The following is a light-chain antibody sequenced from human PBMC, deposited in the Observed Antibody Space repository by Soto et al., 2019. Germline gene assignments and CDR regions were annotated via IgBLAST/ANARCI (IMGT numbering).Light chain of an antibody. V-gene: IGLV2-14*01. CDR1: SSDVGGYNY. CDR3: SSYTSSSIDYV. CDR2: EVS. Sequence: QSALTQPASVSGSPGQSITISCTGTSSDVGGYNYVSWYQQHPGKAPKLMIYEVSNRPPGVSNRFSGSKSGNTASLTISGLQAEDEADYSCSSYTSSSIDYVFGTGTKLTVL. J-gene: IGLJ1*01.